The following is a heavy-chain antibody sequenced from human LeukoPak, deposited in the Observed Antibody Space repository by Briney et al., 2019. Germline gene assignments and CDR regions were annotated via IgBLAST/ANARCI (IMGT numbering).Heavy chain of an antibody. CDR1: GYTFTSYG. V-gene: IGHV7-4-1*02. J-gene: IGHJ4*02. CDR2: INTNTGNP. CDR3: ARDKNYYGSGRDFDY. Sequence: ASVKVSCKASGYTFTSYGISWVRQAPGQGLEWMGWINTNTGNPTYAQGFTGRFVFSLDTSVSTAYLQISSLKAEDTAVYYCARDKNYYGSGRDFDYWGQGTLVTVSS. D-gene: IGHD3-10*01.